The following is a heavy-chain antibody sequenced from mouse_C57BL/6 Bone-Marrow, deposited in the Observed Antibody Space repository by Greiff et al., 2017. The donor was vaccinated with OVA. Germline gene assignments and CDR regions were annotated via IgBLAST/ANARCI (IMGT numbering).Heavy chain of an antibody. CDR1: GFNIKDDY. V-gene: IGHV14-4*01. Sequence: EVQLQQSGAELVRPGASVKLSCTASGFNIKDDYMHWVKQRPEQGLEWIGWIDPENGDTEYASKFQGKATITADTSSNTAYLQLSSLTSEDTAVDDCTTAVVQRRGYYVDDWGQGTTLTVSS. CDR2: IDPENGDT. CDR3: TTAVVQRRGYYVDD. D-gene: IGHD1-1*01. J-gene: IGHJ2*01.